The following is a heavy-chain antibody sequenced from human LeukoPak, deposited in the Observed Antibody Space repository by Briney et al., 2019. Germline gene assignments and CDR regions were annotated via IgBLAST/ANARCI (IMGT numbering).Heavy chain of an antibody. V-gene: IGHV4-34*01. J-gene: IGHJ4*02. CDR2: INHSGST. CDR3: ARRRITMVRGARKPYYFDY. Sequence: PSETLSLTCTVSGGSISSYYWSWIRQPPGKGLEWIGEINHSGSTNYNPSLKSRVTISVDTSKNQFSLKLSSVTAADTAVYYCARRRITMVRGARKPYYFDYWGQGTLVTVSS. CDR1: GGSISSYY. D-gene: IGHD3-10*01.